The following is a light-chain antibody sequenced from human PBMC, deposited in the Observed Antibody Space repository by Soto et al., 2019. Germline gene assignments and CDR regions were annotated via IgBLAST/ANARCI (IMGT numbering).Light chain of an antibody. V-gene: IGKV3-20*01. CDR2: GAS. CDR1: QSVTSNS. J-gene: IGKJ1*01. CDR3: QQYGRSPRT. Sequence: EIVLPQPPGTLSLAPGDRATPFCRASQSVTSNSLAWYQHKPGQGPRFLIYGASTRATGIPGRFSGSGSGADFTLTISRLEPEDVAVYYCQQYGRSPRTFGQGTKVEI.